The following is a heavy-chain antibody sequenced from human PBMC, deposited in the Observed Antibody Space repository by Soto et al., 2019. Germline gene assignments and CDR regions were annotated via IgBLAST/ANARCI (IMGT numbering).Heavy chain of an antibody. CDR3: ARAVVVVADTNWLDP. V-gene: IGHV4-34*01. J-gene: IGHJ5*02. Sequence: PSETLSLTCAVYGGSFSGYYWSWIRQPPGKGLEWIGEINHSGSTNYNPSLKSRVTISVDTSKNQFSLKLSSVTAADTAVYYCARAVVVVADTNWLDPWGQGTLVTVSS. D-gene: IGHD2-15*01. CDR1: GGSFSGYY. CDR2: INHSGST.